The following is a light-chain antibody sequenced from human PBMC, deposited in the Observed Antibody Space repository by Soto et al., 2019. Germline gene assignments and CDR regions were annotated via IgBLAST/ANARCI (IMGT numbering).Light chain of an antibody. Sequence: DIPMTQAPSSLSASVGDRVTITCRASQSISNSLNWYQQKPGKAPKLLIYAASSLQSGVPSRFSGSGSGTDFTLTISSRQPEDFATYYCQPSYRAFGQGTKVEI. V-gene: IGKV1-39*01. CDR3: QPSYRA. J-gene: IGKJ1*01. CDR1: QSISNS. CDR2: AAS.